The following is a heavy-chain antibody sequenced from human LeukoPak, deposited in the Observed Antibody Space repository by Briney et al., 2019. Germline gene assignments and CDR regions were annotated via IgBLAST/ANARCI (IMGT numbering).Heavy chain of an antibody. D-gene: IGHD3-22*01. CDR1: GGSISSYY. CDR2: IYYSRST. CDR3: ARLGLITMIEY. Sequence: PSETLSLTCTVSGGSISSYYWSWIRQPPGKGLEWIGYIYYSRSTNYNPSLKSRVTISVDTSKNQFSLKLSSVTAADTAVYYCARLGLITMIEYWGQGTLVTVSS. V-gene: IGHV4-59*12. J-gene: IGHJ4*02.